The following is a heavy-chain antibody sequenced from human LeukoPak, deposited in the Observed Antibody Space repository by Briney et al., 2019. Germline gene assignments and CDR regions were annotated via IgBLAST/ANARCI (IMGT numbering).Heavy chain of an antibody. Sequence: GASVKVSCKASGCTFTSYDIDWVRQATGQGLEWMGWMNPNSGNTGYAQKFQGRVTMTRNTSISTAYMELSSLRSEDTAVCYCARGLRQLVWFDPWGQGTLVTVSS. CDR3: ARGLRQLVWFDP. D-gene: IGHD6-6*01. J-gene: IGHJ5*02. CDR2: MNPNSGNT. V-gene: IGHV1-8*01. CDR1: GCTFTSYD.